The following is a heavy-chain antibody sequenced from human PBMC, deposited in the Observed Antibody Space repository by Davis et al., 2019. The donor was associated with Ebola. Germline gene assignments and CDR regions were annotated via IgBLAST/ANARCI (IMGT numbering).Heavy chain of an antibody. Sequence: MPGGSLRLSCTVSGGSISGYYWSWVRQPPGKGLEYIGFIYYTGSTNYNPSLKSRVTMSLDMPKNQFSLKLNSVTAADTAVYYCARVTGPFDYWGQGSLVTVSS. D-gene: IGHD1-20*01. J-gene: IGHJ4*02. CDR1: GGSISGYY. CDR3: ARVTGPFDY. V-gene: IGHV4-59*12. CDR2: IYYTGST.